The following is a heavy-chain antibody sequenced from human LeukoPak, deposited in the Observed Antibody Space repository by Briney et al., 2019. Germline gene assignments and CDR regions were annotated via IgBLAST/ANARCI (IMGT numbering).Heavy chain of an antibody. V-gene: IGHV4-39*01. CDR1: GGSISSSSYY. J-gene: IGHJ4*02. Sequence: TPSETLSLTCTVSGGSISSSSYYWGWIRQPPGKGLEWIGSIYYSGSTYYNPSLKSRVTISVDTSKNQFSLKLSSVTAADMAVYYCARPDSSGYYFFVYWGQGTLVTVSS. CDR2: IYYSGST. CDR3: ARPDSSGYYFFVY. D-gene: IGHD3-22*01.